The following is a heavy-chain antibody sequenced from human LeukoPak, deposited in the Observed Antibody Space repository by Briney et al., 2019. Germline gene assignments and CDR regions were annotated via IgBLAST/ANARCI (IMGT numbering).Heavy chain of an antibody. CDR1: GFTVSSNY. CDR3: ARGSDGWFAFDY. D-gene: IGHD6-19*01. CDR2: IYSTGGK. J-gene: IGHJ4*02. V-gene: IGHV3-66*01. Sequence: GGSLRLSCAVSGFTVSSNYMSWVRQAPGKGLEWVSIIYSTGGKYYADSVKDRFTISRDNSKHTLYLQMNSLRAEDTAVYYCARGSDGWFAFDYWGQGILVTVSS.